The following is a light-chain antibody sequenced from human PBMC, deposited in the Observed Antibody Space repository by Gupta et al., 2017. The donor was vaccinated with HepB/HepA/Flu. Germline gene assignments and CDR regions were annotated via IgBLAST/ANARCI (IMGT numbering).Light chain of an antibody. CDR2: DAS. CDR1: QSVSSY. V-gene: IGKV3-11*01. J-gene: IGKJ3*01. CDR3: QQRSYWPT. Sequence: VLTQSPATLSLSPGDRATPSCRASQSVSSYVAWYQQQPGQAPRLLIYDASNRATGIPAMFSGSGSGTDSTLTISSLEPEDVAVYYCQQRSYWPTFGPGTKVDIK.